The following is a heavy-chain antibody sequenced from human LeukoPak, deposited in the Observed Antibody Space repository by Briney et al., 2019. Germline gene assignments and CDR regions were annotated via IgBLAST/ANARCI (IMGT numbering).Heavy chain of an antibody. D-gene: IGHD4-23*01. Sequence: SETLSLTRTVSGGSISSYYWSWIRQPPGKGLEWSGYIYYSGSTNYNPSLKSRVAISVDTSKNQFSLKLSSVTAADTAVYYCARFRGDGGGAFDIWGQGTMVTVSS. CDR3: ARFRGDGGGAFDI. CDR2: IYYSGST. J-gene: IGHJ3*02. CDR1: GGSISSYY. V-gene: IGHV4-59*08.